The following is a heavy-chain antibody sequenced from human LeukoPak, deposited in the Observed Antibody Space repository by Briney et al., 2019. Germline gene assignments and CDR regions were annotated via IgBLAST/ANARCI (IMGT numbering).Heavy chain of an antibody. V-gene: IGHV3-30-3*01. CDR2: IPYDGSNK. CDR3: ARDEDYYGSGSHFLDY. D-gene: IGHD3-10*01. Sequence: PGKSLKLSCAASGFTFSSYAMHWVRQAPGKGLEWVAVIPYDGSNKYYADSVKGRFTISRDNSKNTLYLEMNSLRAEDTAVYYCARDEDYYGSGSHFLDYWGQGTLVIVSS. J-gene: IGHJ4*02. CDR1: GFTFSSYA.